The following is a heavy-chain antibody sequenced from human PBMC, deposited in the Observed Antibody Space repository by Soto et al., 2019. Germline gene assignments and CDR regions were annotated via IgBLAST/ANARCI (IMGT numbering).Heavy chain of an antibody. Sequence: QLQLQESGPGLVKPSETLSLTCNVSGGSIGTRNYYWAWIRQPPGKGLEWIGSLYYSGSTYYNPSLKSRATISVDTSKNQFSLKVTSVTAADTAVYYCARHYRSGWDSFDYWGQGTLVTVSS. J-gene: IGHJ4*02. CDR2: LYYSGST. CDR1: GGSIGTRNYY. D-gene: IGHD6-19*01. CDR3: ARHYRSGWDSFDY. V-gene: IGHV4-39*01.